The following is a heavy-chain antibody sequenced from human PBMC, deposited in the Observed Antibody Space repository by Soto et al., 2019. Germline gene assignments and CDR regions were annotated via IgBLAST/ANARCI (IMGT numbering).Heavy chain of an antibody. CDR2: ISWNGAYI. D-gene: IGHD1-1*01. CDR3: TRDIFRTITTIDY. V-gene: IGHV3-9*01. J-gene: IGHJ4*02. Sequence: EVQLVESGGGLVQPGRSLRLSCAASGFNFDDYAMNWLRQAPGKGLEWVSGISWNGAYIGYADSVKGRFTISRDNAKNSLTLQMNSLRPEDTALYYCTRDIFRTITTIDYWGQGALVAVSS. CDR1: GFNFDDYA.